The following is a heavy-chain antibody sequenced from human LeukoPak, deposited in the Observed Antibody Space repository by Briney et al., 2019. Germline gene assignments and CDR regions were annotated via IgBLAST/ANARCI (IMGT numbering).Heavy chain of an antibody. CDR1: GGSISSYY. D-gene: IGHD3-22*01. V-gene: IGHV4-59*08. CDR2: IYYSGST. CDR3: ARHYYYDSSGYFTATNWYFDL. J-gene: IGHJ2*01. Sequence: SETPSLTCTVSGGSISSYYWSWIRQPPGKGLEWIGYIYYSGSTNYNPSLKSRVTISVDTSKNQFSLKLSSVTAADTAVYYCARHYYYDSSGYFTATNWYFDLWGRGTLVTVSS.